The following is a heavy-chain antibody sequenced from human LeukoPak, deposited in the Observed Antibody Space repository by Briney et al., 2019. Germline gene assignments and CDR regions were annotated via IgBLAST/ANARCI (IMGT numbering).Heavy chain of an antibody. D-gene: IGHD2-8*02. V-gene: IGHV3-53*01. J-gene: IGHJ4*02. CDR2: IYCDGTT. CDR3: SGYWPPDY. CDR1: GFTVSGNY. Sequence: GGSLRLSCAASGFTVSGNYMNWVRQAPGKGLEWVSIIYCDGTTYYADSVKGRFTISRDNSKNTLYLQMNSLRAEDTAVYYCSGYWPPDYWGQGTLVTVSS.